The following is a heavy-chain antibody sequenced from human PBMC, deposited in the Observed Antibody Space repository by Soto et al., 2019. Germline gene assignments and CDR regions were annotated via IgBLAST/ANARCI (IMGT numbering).Heavy chain of an antibody. V-gene: IGHV3-30-3*01. Sequence: QVQLVEAGGGVGQPGRSLRLSCAASGFTFSSYAMHWVRQAPGKGLEWVAVISYDGSNKYYTDSVKGRFTISRDNSKNTLYLQMNSLRAEDTAVYYCAREADAFDIWGQGTMVTVSS. CDR3: AREADAFDI. CDR2: ISYDGSNK. J-gene: IGHJ3*02. CDR1: GFTFSSYA.